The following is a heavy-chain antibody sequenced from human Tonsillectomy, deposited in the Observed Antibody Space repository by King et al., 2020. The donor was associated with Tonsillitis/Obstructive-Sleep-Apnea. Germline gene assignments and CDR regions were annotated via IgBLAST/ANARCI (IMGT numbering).Heavy chain of an antibody. Sequence: QVQLQESGPGLVKPPETLSLTCTVSGGSISSYYWSWIRQPPGKGLECIGYIYYTGSTNYNPSLKSRVTISVDTSKNQFSLKLTSVTAADTAVYYCARVGIYTVPTSRYFDLWGRGTLVTVSS. D-gene: IGHD4-17*01. CDR2: IYYTGST. J-gene: IGHJ2*01. CDR1: GGSISSYY. CDR3: ARVGIYTVPTSRYFDL. V-gene: IGHV4-59*01.